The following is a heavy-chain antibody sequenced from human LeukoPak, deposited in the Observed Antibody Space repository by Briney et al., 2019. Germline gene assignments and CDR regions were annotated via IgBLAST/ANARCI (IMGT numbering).Heavy chain of an antibody. J-gene: IGHJ4*02. Sequence: ASVKVSCRTSGYTFTTHGINWVRQATGQALEWMGWMNPKGGNTGYAQKFQGRVTMTRNTSISTAYMELSSLRSEDTAVYYCAWRDGYSFDFWGQGTLVTVSS. D-gene: IGHD5-24*01. CDR1: GYTFTTHG. CDR3: AWRDGYSFDF. CDR2: MNPKGGNT. V-gene: IGHV1-8*01.